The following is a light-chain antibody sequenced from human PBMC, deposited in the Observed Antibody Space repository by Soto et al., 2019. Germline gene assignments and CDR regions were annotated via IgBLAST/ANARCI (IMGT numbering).Light chain of an antibody. V-gene: IGLV2-11*01. CDR1: SNDVGDYNY. CDR3: CSYAGSYTFYV. Sequence: QSALTQPRSVSGSLGQSVTISCTGTSNDVGDYNYVSWYRQHPGKAPKVMIYDVSKRPSGVPDRFSGSKSGNTASLTISGLKAEDEADYYCCSYAGSYTFYVFGTGTKVTVL. J-gene: IGLJ1*01. CDR2: DVS.